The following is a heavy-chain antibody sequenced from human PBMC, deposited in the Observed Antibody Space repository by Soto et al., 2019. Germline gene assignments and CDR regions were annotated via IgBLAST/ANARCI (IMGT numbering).Heavy chain of an antibody. CDR1: GYTFTNYA. CDR2: INGGNGDT. V-gene: IGHV1-3*01. D-gene: IGHD3-22*01. CDR3: APTGIVATGTLNRFEP. J-gene: IGHJ5*02. Sequence: VQLVQSGAEVKKPGASVKVSCNASGYTFTNYAMHWVRQAPGQSLEWMGWINGGNGDTKYSQKFQERITITRDTSASTADMELSSLRSEDSAVYYCAPTGIVATGTLNRFEPWGQGTLVTVSS.